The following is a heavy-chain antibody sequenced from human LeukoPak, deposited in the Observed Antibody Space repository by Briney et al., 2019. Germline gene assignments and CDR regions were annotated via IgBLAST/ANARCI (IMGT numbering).Heavy chain of an antibody. D-gene: IGHD5-12*01. V-gene: IGHV3-23*01. Sequence: GSLRLSCAASGFTFSSYAMNWVRQAPGKGLEWVSAISGSGGSTYYADSVKGRFTISRDNSKNTLYLQRNSLRVEDTAAYYCAKGIYGGYDYYFDYWGQGTLVTVSS. CDR2: ISGSGGST. CDR3: AKGIYGGYDYYFDY. CDR1: GFTFSSYA. J-gene: IGHJ4*02.